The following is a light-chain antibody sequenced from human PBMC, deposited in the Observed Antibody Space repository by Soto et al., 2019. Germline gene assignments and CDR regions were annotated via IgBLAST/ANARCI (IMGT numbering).Light chain of an antibody. V-gene: IGLV2-14*02. Sequence: QSALTQPASVSGSPGQSITISCTGTSSDFGSHNLVSWYQQHPGKAPKLMIYEGSKRPSGVPDRFSGSKSGNTASLTVSGLQAEDEADYYCCSYAGSRVFGTGTKVTVL. CDR2: EGS. J-gene: IGLJ1*01. CDR3: CSYAGSRV. CDR1: SSDFGSHNL.